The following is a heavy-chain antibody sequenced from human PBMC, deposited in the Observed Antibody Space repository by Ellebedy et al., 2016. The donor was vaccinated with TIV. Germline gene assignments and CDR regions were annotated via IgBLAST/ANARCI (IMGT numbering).Heavy chain of an antibody. CDR3: VRDGAYGDYSPGYYGMDV. CDR1: GFTFNSYW. CDR2: INQDGSRI. J-gene: IGHJ6*02. D-gene: IGHD3-22*01. V-gene: IGHV3-7*03. Sequence: GGSLRLSCAASGFTFNSYWMSWVRQAPGKGLGWVANINQDGSRIYYVDSVKGRFTISRDNAKHSVYLRMNTLRVEDTAVYHCVRDGAYGDYSPGYYGMDVWGQGTTVTVSS.